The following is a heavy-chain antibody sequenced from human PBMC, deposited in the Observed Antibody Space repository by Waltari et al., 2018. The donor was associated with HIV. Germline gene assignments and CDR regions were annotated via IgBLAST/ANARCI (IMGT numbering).Heavy chain of an antibody. CDR3: ARARLVSRGQYCSTTSCLPHYYYYYGMDV. V-gene: IGHV4-34*01. Sequence: QVQLRQWGAGLLKPSATLSLTCAVYGGSFSGSYWSWIRQPPGKGLVWIGEINHSGSTNYNPSLKSRVTISVDTSKNQFSLKLTSVTAADTAVFYCARARLVSRGQYCSTTSCLPHYYYYYGMDVWGQGTTVTVSS. CDR2: INHSGST. J-gene: IGHJ6*02. CDR1: GGSFSGSY. D-gene: IGHD2-2*01.